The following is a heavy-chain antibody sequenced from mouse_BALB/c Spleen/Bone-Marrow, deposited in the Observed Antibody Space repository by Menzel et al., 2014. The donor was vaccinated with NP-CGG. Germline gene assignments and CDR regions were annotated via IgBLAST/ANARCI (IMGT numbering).Heavy chain of an antibody. J-gene: IGHJ2*01. Sequence: QVQLQQSGAELAKPGASVKMSCKASGYTFTNYWMHWVKQRPGQGLEWIGYINPSTGYTEYNQKFKDKATLTADKSSSTACMQLGNLTSEVSAVYYCARIYYYGRDYWGQGTTLTVSS. V-gene: IGHV1-7*01. D-gene: IGHD1-1*01. CDR2: INPSTGYT. CDR3: ARIYYYGRDY. CDR1: GYTFTNYW.